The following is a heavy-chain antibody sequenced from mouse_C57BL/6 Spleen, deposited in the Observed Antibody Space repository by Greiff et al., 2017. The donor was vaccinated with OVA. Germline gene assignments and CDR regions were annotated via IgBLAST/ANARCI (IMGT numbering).Heavy chain of an antibody. Sequence: VKLQESGAELVKPGASVKMSCKASGYTFTSYWITWVKQRPGQGLEWIGDIYPGSGSTNYNEKFKSKATLTVDTSSSTAYMQLSSLTSEDSAVXYGARSGYYGSSYVPYYFDYWGQGTTLTVSS. D-gene: IGHD1-1*01. CDR3: ARSGYYGSSYVPYYFDY. CDR1: GYTFTSYW. CDR2: IYPGSGST. V-gene: IGHV1-55*01. J-gene: IGHJ2*01.